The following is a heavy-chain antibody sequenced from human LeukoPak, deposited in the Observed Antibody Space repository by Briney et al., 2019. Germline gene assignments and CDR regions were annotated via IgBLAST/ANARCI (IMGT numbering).Heavy chain of an antibody. CDR2: ISYDGSNK. CDR3: ARDYSSYDILTGYPLDY. Sequence: GGSLRLSCAASAFTLSTYAMHWVRQAPGKGLEWVAVISYDGSNKYYADSVKGRFTISRDNSKNTLYLQMNSLRAEDTAVYYCARDYSSYDILTGYPLDYWGQGTLVTVSS. D-gene: IGHD3-9*01. CDR1: AFTLSTYA. J-gene: IGHJ4*02. V-gene: IGHV3-30*04.